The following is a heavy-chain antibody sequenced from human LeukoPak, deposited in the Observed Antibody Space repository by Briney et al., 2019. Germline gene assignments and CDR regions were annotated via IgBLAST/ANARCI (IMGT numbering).Heavy chain of an antibody. Sequence: SETLSLTCAVYGGSFSSYYWSWIRQPPGKGLEWIGYIYYSGSTNYNPSLKSRVTISADTSKNQFSLKLSSVTAADTAVYYCARARRIYDYVWGSYRPGPFDYWGQGTLVTVSS. CDR2: IYYSGST. V-gene: IGHV4-59*01. J-gene: IGHJ4*02. CDR1: GGSFSSYY. CDR3: ARARRIYDYVWGSYRPGPFDY. D-gene: IGHD3-16*02.